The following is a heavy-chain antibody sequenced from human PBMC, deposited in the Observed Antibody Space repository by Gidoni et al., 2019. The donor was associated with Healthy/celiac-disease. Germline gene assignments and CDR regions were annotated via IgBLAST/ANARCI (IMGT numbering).Heavy chain of an antibody. D-gene: IGHD3-3*01. J-gene: IGHJ4*02. V-gene: IGHV3-49*05. CDR1: GFTFGDYA. CDR2: IRSKAYGGTT. CDR3: TRGESLEYYDFWSGNFWGPYYFDY. Sequence: EVQLVESGGGLVKPGRSLRLSCTASGFTFGDYAMSWFRQAPGKGLEWVGFIRSKAYGGTTEYAASVKGRFTISRDDSKSIAYLQMNSLKTEDTAVYYCTRGESLEYYDFWSGNFWGPYYFDYWGQGTLVTVSS.